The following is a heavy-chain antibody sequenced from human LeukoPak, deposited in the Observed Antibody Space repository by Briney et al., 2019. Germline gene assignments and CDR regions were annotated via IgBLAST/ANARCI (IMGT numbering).Heavy chain of an antibody. CDR2: IKHSGST. CDR1: GGSFSGYY. Sequence: SETLSLTCAVYGGSFSGYYWYWIRQPPGKGLEWIGEIKHSGSTNYNPSLKSRLTISLDTSDNQFSLNLNSVTAADTAVYYCARTVSRGFISSALGYWGQGTLVTVSS. J-gene: IGHJ4*02. CDR3: ARTVSRGFISSALGY. D-gene: IGHD3-10*01. V-gene: IGHV4-34*01.